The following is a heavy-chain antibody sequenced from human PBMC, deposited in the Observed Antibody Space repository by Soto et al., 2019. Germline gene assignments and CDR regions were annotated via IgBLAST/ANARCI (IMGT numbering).Heavy chain of an antibody. D-gene: IGHD6-13*01. V-gene: IGHV4-34*01. Sequence: SETLSLTCAVYGGPFSGYYWSWIRQPPGKGLEWIGEINHSGSTNYNPSLKSRVTISVDTSKNQFSLKLSSVTAADTAVYYCARGQGSSSWCYDYWGQGTLVTVSS. CDR2: INHSGST. J-gene: IGHJ4*02. CDR1: GGPFSGYY. CDR3: ARGQGSSSWCYDY.